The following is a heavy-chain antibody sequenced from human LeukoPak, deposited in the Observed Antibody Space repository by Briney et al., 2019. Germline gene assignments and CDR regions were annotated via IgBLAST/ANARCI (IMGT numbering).Heavy chain of an antibody. V-gene: IGHV3-53*01. D-gene: IGHD5-18*01. J-gene: IGHJ6*03. Sequence: GGSLRLSCAASVFTVSSNYMSWVRQAPGKGLEWVSVIYSGGSTYYADSVKGRFTISRDSSKNTLYLQMNSLRAEDTAVYYCARQYSYGYMDVWGQGTTVTVSS. CDR2: IYSGGST. CDR1: VFTVSSNY. CDR3: ARQYSYGYMDV.